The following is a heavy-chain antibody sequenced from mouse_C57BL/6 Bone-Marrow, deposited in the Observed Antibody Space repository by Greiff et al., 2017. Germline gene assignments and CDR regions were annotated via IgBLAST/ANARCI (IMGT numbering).Heavy chain of an antibody. V-gene: IGHV1-81*01. Sequence: VKLQQSGAELARPGASVKLSCTASGFTFTSYGIRWVKQRTGQGLEWIGEIYPRSGNTYYNEKFKGKATMTADKSSSTAYMELRSLTYEDTAVYFDARHRWLLPLDYWGQGTTLTVSS. CDR2: IYPRSGNT. CDR3: ARHRWLLPLDY. CDR1: GFTFTSYG. J-gene: IGHJ2*01. D-gene: IGHD2-3*01.